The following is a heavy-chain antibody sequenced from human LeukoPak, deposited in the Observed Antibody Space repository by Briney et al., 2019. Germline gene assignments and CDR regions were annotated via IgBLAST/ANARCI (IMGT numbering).Heavy chain of an antibody. Sequence: SETLFLTCTVSGGSITSTSYYWGWIRPPPGKGLEWIGSIYYSGSTYYNPSLTSRVTISVNTSKNQFSLKLDSMTATAPGVYLRSRYIVSRLNFDYWGQGTLVTASP. CDR2: IYYSGST. V-gene: IGHV4-39*07. CDR3: SRYIVSRLNFDY. D-gene: IGHD2-15*01. J-gene: IGHJ4*02. CDR1: GGSITSTSYY.